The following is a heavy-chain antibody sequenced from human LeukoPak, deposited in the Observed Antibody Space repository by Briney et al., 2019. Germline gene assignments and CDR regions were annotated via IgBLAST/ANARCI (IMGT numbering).Heavy chain of an antibody. CDR2: IYYSGST. CDR3: ASARTSSRSWFTFDY. J-gene: IGHJ4*02. CDR1: GGSISSSSYY. D-gene: IGHD6-13*01. Sequence: SQTLSLTCTVSGGSISSSSYYGGWIRQPPGKGLEWIGSIYYSGSTYYNPSLKSRVTISVDTSKNQLSLQPSSVLGADTAVYYCASARTSSRSWFTFDYWGQGILVTVSS. V-gene: IGHV4-39*01.